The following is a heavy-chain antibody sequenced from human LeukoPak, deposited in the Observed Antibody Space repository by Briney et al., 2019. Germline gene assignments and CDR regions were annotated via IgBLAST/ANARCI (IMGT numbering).Heavy chain of an antibody. Sequence: ASVKVSCKASGYTFTNYYVHWVRQAPGQGLEWVGIINPGGGSTIYAQEFQGRVTMTRDTSTSTLYMEVGSLRSEDTAVYYCARSIRAGSGWHPLDYWGQGTLVTVS. CDR3: ARSIRAGSGWHPLDY. D-gene: IGHD6-19*01. CDR1: GYTFTNYY. J-gene: IGHJ4*02. CDR2: INPGGGST. V-gene: IGHV1-46*01.